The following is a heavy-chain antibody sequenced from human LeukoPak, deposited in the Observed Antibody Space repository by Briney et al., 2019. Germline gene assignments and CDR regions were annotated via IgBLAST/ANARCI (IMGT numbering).Heavy chain of an antibody. CDR1: VGSLSRYY. CDR3: ARRGRNSSGWQDYL. CDR2: IYHPGST. D-gene: IGHD6-25*01. Sequence: PSETLSLTRTVSVGSLSRYYWSCIRQPPGTGLEGIANIYHPGSTNYNPSLSSRVTISIDTAKNQFSLKLTSATAADTAVYYCARRGRNSSGWQDYLWGQGTLVTVSS. J-gene: IGHJ4*02. V-gene: IGHV4-59*01.